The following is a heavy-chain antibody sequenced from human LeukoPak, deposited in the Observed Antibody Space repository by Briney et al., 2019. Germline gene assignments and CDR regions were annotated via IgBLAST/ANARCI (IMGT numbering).Heavy chain of an antibody. D-gene: IGHD6-19*01. CDR1: GFTFSNYC. Sequence: GGSLRLSCAASGFTFSNYCMNWVRQAPGKGLEWVSFMSSSSSYIYYEDSVKGRFTISRDNAKNSLYLQMNSLRAEDTAMYYCARLSSGWSMDYYYGMDVWGQGTTVTVSS. V-gene: IGHV3-21*01. CDR2: MSSSSSYI. J-gene: IGHJ6*02. CDR3: ARLSSGWSMDYYYGMDV.